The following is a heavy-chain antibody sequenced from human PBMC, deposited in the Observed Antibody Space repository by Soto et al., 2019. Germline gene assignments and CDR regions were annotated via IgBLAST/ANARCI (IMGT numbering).Heavy chain of an antibody. J-gene: IGHJ6*02. CDR1: GFTVSSNY. Sequence: GGSLRLSCAASGFTVSSNYMSWVRQAPGKGLEWVSVIYSGGSTYYADSVKGRFTISRDNSKNTLYLQMNSLRAEDTAVYYCARDNWNHDSGYYYGMDVWGQGTTVTVSS. V-gene: IGHV3-66*01. D-gene: IGHD1-20*01. CDR2: IYSGGST. CDR3: ARDNWNHDSGYYYGMDV.